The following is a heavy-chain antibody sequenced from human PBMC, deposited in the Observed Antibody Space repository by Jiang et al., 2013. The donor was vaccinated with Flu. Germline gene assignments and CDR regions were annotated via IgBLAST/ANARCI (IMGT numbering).Heavy chain of an antibody. D-gene: IGHD2-2*01. CDR3: QGISTSRGYGMDV. CDR2: INHSGST. J-gene: IGHJ6*02. Sequence: SLTCSVSGASISSYYWSWIRQPPGKGLEWIGEINHSGSTNYNPSLKSRVTISVDTSKNQFSLKLSSVTAADTAVYYCQGISTSRGYGMDVWGQGTTVTVSS. CDR1: GASISSYY. V-gene: IGHV4-34*01.